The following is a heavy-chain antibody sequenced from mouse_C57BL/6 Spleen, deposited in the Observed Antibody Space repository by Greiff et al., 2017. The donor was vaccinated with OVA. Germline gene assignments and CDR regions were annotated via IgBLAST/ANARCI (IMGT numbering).Heavy chain of an antibody. Sequence: EVQGVESGGGLVKPGGSLKLSCAASGFTFTDYGMHWVRQGPGQGLEWVAYISSGRSTNCYAETVKGSSTSTRDKAKSTVFLQRTRLRSEDTAMYYCARRGVWNFDYWGQGTTRTVSA. J-gene: IGHJ2*01. CDR2: ISSGRSTN. CDR1: GFTFTDYG. CDR3: ARRGVWNFDY. V-gene: IGHV5-17*01.